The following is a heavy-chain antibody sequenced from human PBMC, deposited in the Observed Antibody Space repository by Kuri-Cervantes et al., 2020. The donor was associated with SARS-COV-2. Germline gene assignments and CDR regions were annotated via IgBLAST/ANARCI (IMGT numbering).Heavy chain of an antibody. CDR1: GFTFSSYE. D-gene: IGHD2-8*02. Sequence: GESLKISCAASGFTFSSYEMSWVRQAPGKGLEWVANIKQDGSEKYYVDSVKGRFTISRDNAKNSLYLQMNSLRAEDTAVYYCARDTGGTMIYYYYYYGMDVWGQGTTVTVSS. V-gene: IGHV3-7*01. CDR3: ARDTGGTMIYYYYYYGMDV. CDR2: IKQDGSEK. J-gene: IGHJ6*02.